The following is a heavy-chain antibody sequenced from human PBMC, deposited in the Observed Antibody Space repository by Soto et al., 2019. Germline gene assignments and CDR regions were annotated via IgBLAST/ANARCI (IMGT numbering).Heavy chain of an antibody. Sequence: QLQLQESGPGLVKPSETLSLTCTVSGGSISSSSYYWGWIRQPPGKGLEWIGSIYYSGSTYYNPSLKSRVTISVATAKNQFSLTLSCVTAAETAVCYCARREIVSGYFQHWGQGSLVPVSS. CDR2: IYYSGST. V-gene: IGHV4-39*01. CDR3: ARREIVSGYFQH. D-gene: IGHD2-21*01. CDR1: GGSISSSSYY. J-gene: IGHJ1*01.